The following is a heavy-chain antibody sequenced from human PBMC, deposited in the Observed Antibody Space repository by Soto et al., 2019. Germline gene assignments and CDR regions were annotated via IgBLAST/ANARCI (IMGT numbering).Heavy chain of an antibody. J-gene: IGHJ4*02. CDR3: ARGYCSRTSCYEFDY. Sequence: QVQLHESGPGLVKPSETLSLTCTVSSGSISSYSWNWIRQPPGKGLELIGSIYYSGNNNYSPSLKSRGTISVDTSKQQFSLKLTSVTAADTAMYYCARGYCSRTSCYEFDYWGQGTLVTVS. V-gene: IGHV4-59*01. CDR2: IYYSGNN. CDR1: SGSISSYS. D-gene: IGHD2-2*01.